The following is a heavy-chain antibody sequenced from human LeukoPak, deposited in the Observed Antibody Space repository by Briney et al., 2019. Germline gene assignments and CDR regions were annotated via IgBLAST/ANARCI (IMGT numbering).Heavy chain of an antibody. V-gene: IGHV3-23*01. D-gene: IGHD2-21*01. J-gene: IGHJ6*02. CDR1: GFTFSSYN. CDR2: ISGSGGST. Sequence: GGSLRLSCAASGFTFSSYNMNWVRQAPGKGLEWVSAISGSGGSTYYADSVKGRFTISRDNSKNTLYLQMNSLRAEDTAVYYCARELWAVPRSETGDYYGMDVWGQGTTVTVSS. CDR3: ARELWAVPRSETGDYYGMDV.